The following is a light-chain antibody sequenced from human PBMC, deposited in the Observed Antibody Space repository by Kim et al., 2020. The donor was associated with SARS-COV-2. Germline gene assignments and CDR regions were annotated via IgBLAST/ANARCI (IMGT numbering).Light chain of an antibody. CDR1: QSISSK. J-gene: IGKJ1*01. CDR2: GAS. V-gene: IGKV3-20*01. Sequence: EIVMTQSPCTLSLSAGERTTLTCRASQSISSKLVWNQQKPGEAPSLLIYGASSVLTGVPGRFSGSGSGTDFILTINSLQPDDFAIYYCHQYAGSPWTIGQGTKVDIK. CDR3: HQYAGSPWT.